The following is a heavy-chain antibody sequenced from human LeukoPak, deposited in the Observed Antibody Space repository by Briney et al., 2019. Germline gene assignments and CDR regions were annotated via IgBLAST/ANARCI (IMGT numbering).Heavy chain of an antibody. CDR2: ISGSGGST. CDR3: ARGDSSSWYYFDY. V-gene: IGHV3-23*01. CDR1: GFTFSSYG. Sequence: GGSLRLSCAASGFTFSSYGMSWVRQAPGKGLEWVSAISGSGGSTNYADSVKGRFTISRDNSKNTLNLQMNSLRAEDTAVYYCARGDSSSWYYFDYWGQGTLVTVSS. J-gene: IGHJ4*02. D-gene: IGHD6-13*01.